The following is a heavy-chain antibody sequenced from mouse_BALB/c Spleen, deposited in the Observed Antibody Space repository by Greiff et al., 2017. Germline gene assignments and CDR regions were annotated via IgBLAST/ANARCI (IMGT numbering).Heavy chain of an antibody. CDR3: AMITTAGAMDY. D-gene: IGHD2-4*01. J-gene: IGHJ4*01. Sequence: EVKLVESGPELVKPGASVKMSCKASGYTFTSYVMHWVKQKPGQGLEWIGYINPYNDGTKYNEKFKGKATLTSDKSSSTAYMELSSLTSEDSAVYYCAMITTAGAMDYWGQGTSVTVSS. CDR1: GYTFTSYV. CDR2: INPYNDGT. V-gene: IGHV1-14*01.